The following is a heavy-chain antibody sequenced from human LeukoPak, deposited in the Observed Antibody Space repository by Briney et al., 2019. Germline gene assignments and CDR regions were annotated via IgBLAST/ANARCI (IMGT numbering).Heavy chain of an antibody. Sequence: ASVKVSCKASGYTFSNYGISWVRQAPGQGLEWMGWISTYNGYTNYAQKLQGRVTMTTETSTSTAYMELRSLRSDDTAVYYCARDRSSGWPNYDYWGQGTLVTVSS. CDR3: ARDRSSGWPNYDY. V-gene: IGHV1-18*01. D-gene: IGHD6-19*01. CDR1: GYTFSNYG. J-gene: IGHJ4*02. CDR2: ISTYNGYT.